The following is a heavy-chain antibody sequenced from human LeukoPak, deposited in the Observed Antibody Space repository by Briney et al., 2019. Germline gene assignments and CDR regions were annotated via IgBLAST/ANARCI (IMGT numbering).Heavy chain of an antibody. Sequence: GESLKISCKGSGYSFTSYWISWVRQMPGKGLEWMGRIDPSDSYTNYSPSFQGHVTISADKSISTAYLQWSNLKASDTAMYYCARHPGPIVVVPAAYWFDPWGQGTLVTVSS. D-gene: IGHD2-2*01. CDR1: GYSFTSYW. CDR3: ARHPGPIVVVPAAYWFDP. J-gene: IGHJ5*02. V-gene: IGHV5-10-1*01. CDR2: IDPSDSYT.